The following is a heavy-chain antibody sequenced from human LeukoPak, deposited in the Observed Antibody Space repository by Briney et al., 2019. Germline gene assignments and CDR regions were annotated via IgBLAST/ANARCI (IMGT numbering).Heavy chain of an antibody. Sequence: ASAKVSCKASGYTFTSYDINWVRQATGQGLEWMGWMNPNSGNTGYAQKFQGRVTMTRNTSISTAYMELSSLRSEDTAVYYCARGFSSGSYSRFDPWGQGTLVTVSS. CDR3: ARGFSSGSYSRFDP. CDR2: MNPNSGNT. V-gene: IGHV1-8*01. CDR1: GYTFTSYD. D-gene: IGHD1-26*01. J-gene: IGHJ5*02.